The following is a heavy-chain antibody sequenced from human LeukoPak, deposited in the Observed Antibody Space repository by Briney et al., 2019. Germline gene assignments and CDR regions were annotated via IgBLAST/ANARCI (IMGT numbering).Heavy chain of an antibody. CDR2: IYYSGST. CDR1: GGSISSSSYY. D-gene: IGHD1-26*01. J-gene: IGHJ3*02. Sequence: SETLPLTCTVSGGSISSSSYYWGWIRQPPGKGLEWIGSIYYSGSTYYNPSLKSRVTISVDTSKNQFSLKLSSVTAADTAVYYCARRGSYYVGDAFDIWGQGTMVTVSS. V-gene: IGHV4-39*01. CDR3: ARRGSYYVGDAFDI.